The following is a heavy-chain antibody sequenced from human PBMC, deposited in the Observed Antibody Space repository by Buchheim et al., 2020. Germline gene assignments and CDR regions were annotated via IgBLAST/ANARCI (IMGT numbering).Heavy chain of an antibody. CDR1: GFTFSNSA. Sequence: EAQLLESGGGLVQPGGSLRLSCAVSGFTFSNSAMTWVRQAPGKGLEWVSAISRSGDTTYYADSVMGRSTTSRDTSKNTLDLQMNSLRVDDTAVYYCAKEEVPNDYWGLGT. CDR2: ISRSGDTT. V-gene: IGHV3-23*01. CDR3: AKEEVPNDY. J-gene: IGHJ4*02.